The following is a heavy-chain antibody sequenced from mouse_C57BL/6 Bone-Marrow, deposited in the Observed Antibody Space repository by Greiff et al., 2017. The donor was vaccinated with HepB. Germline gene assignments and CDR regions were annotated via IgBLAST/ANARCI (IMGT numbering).Heavy chain of an antibody. J-gene: IGHJ2*01. CDR3: AGSDVRSYYLDY. Sequence: VQRVESGPELVKPGASVKISCKASGYAFSSSWMHWVKQRPGKGLEWIGRIYPGDGVTNYNGKFKGKATLTADKSSNTDYMQLSSLTSEDSEVYFCAGSDVRSYYLDYWGQGTTLTVSS. CDR2: IYPGDGVT. CDR1: GYAFSSSW. V-gene: IGHV1-82*01.